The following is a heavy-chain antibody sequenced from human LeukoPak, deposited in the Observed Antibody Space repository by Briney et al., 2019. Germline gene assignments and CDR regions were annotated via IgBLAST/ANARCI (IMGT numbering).Heavy chain of an antibody. CDR2: ISSSGSTI. D-gene: IGHD2/OR15-2a*01. Sequence: GGSLRLSCAASGFTFSTYSMNWVRQAPGKGLEWVSYISSSGSTIYYADSVKGRFTISRDNAKNSLYLQMNSLRAEDTAVYYCARDRLYAFDIWGQGTMVTVSS. V-gene: IGHV3-48*04. CDR3: ARDRLYAFDI. CDR1: GFTFSTYS. J-gene: IGHJ3*02.